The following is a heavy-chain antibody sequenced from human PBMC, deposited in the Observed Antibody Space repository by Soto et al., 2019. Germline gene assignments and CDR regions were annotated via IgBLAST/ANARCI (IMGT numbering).Heavy chain of an antibody. V-gene: IGHV3-30*18. J-gene: IGHJ4*02. CDR3: AKDSALRFLECFPDY. CDR2: ISYDGSNK. D-gene: IGHD3-3*01. CDR1: GFTFSSFG. Sequence: QVQLVESGGGVVQPGRSLRLSCAASGFTFSSFGMHWVRQAPGKGLDWVAVISYDGSNKYYADSLKGRFTISRDNSKNTLYLQMDSLRPEDPAVYYCAKDSALRFLECFPDYWGQGTLVTFSS.